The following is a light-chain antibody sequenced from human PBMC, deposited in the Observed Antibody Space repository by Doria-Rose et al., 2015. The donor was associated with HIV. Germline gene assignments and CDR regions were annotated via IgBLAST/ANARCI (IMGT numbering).Light chain of an antibody. CDR1: QRVKSSY. J-gene: IGKJ5*01. Sequence: EIVMTQSPGTLSLSPGERATLSCRASQRVKSSYLAWYQQKPGQAPRLLIYDASTRATSIPDRFSGSGSGTDFTLTISGLEPEDVAVYYCQQYGTSRGTFGQGTRLEIK. CDR2: DAS. V-gene: IGKV3-20*01. CDR3: QQYGTSRGT.